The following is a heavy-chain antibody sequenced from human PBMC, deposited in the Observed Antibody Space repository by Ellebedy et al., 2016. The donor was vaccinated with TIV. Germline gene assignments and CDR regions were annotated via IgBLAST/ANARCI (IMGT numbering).Heavy chain of an antibody. CDR2: ISAYNGNT. CDR1: GYTFPSYG. D-gene: IGHD3-10*01. Sequence: ASVKVSCKASGYTFPSYGISWVRQAPGQGLEWMGWISAYNGNTNFAQKLQGRVTMTTDTSTSTAYMELSSLRSEDTAVYYCARDVGWFGELSFQSSLACALDSWGQGTPVTVSS. CDR3: ARDVGWFGELSFQSSLACALDS. V-gene: IGHV1-18*01. J-gene: IGHJ3*01.